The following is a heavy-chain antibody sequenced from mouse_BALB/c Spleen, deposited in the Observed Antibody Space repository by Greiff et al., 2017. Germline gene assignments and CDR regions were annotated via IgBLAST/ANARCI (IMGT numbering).Heavy chain of an antibody. D-gene: IGHD2-10*02. CDR3: ARKYGNYGDY. V-gene: IGHV1-69*02. J-gene: IGHJ2*01. CDR2: IDPSDSYT. CDR1: GYTFTSYW. Sequence: QVQLQQPGAELVKPGASVKLSCKASGYTFTSYWMHWVKQRPGQGLEWIGEIDPSDSYTNYNQKFKGKATLTVDKSSSTAYMQLSSLTSEDSAVYYCARKYGNYGDYWGQGTTLTVSS.